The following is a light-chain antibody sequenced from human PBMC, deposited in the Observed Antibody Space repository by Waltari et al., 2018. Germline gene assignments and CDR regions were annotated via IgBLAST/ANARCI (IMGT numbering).Light chain of an antibody. J-gene: IGLJ3*02. V-gene: IGLV1-40*01. CDR2: ANT. CDR3: QSYDTSLSAWV. Sequence: QSVLTQPPSVSGAPGQRVTISCTGSSSNIGADYDVHWYHQVPGTAPKPLIYANTNRPSGVPDRFSGSKSGTSASLAITGLQAEDEADYYGQSYDTSLSAWVFGGGTKLTVL. CDR1: SSNIGADYD.